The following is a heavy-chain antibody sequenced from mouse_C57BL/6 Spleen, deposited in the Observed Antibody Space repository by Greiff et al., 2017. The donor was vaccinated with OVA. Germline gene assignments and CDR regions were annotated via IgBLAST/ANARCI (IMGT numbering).Heavy chain of an antibody. D-gene: IGHD2-5*01. V-gene: IGHV1-80*01. J-gene: IGHJ4*01. CDR3: ARDYSNYYAMDY. Sequence: QVQLQQSGAELVKPGASVKISCKASGYAFSSYWMNWVKQRPGKGLEWIGQIYPGDGDTNYNGKFKGKATLTADKSSSTAYMQLSSLTSEDSAVYFCARDYSNYYAMDYWGQGTSVTVS. CDR1: GYAFSSYW. CDR2: IYPGDGDT.